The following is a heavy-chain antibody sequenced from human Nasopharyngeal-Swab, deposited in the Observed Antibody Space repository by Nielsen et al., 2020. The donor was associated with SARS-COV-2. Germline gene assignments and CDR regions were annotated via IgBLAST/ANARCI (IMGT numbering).Heavy chain of an antibody. CDR2: IKSDIDGGTT. CDR1: GITLRNVW. J-gene: IGHJ3*02. D-gene: IGHD2-21*01. CDR3: TTWAIGDAFDI. Sequence: GGSLRLSCAVSGITLRNVWMSWVRQAPGKGLEWVGSIKSDIDGGTTDHDAAVKGRFSISRDDSKNTLYLEMNSLKIEDTAVYFCTTWAIGDAFDIWGQGTMVTVSS. V-gene: IGHV3-15*01.